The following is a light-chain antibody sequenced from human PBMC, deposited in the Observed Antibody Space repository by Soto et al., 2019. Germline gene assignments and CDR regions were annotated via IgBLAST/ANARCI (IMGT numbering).Light chain of an antibody. CDR1: QSVGSY. V-gene: IGKV3-11*01. CDR2: DAS. CDR3: QQRTNWPPLT. J-gene: IGKJ4*01. Sequence: EIVLTQSPATLSLSPGERATLSCRASQSVGSYLAWYQQKPGQAPRLLIFDASNRATGIPARFSGSGFGTDFTLTISSLEPEDFAVYYCQQRTNWPPLTFGGGTKVEIK.